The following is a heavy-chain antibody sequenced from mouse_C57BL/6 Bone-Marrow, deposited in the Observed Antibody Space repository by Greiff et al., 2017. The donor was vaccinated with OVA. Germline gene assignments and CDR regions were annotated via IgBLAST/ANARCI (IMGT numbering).Heavy chain of an antibody. V-gene: IGHV6-6*01. CDR1: GFTFSDAW. Sequence: EVQVVESGGGLVQPGGSMKLSCAASGFTFSDAWMDWVRQSPEKGLEWVAEIRNKANNHATYYAESVKGRFTISRDDSKSSVYLQMNSLRAEDTGIYYCTRSIYYYGSSYDYAMDYWGQGTSVTVSS. D-gene: IGHD1-1*01. J-gene: IGHJ4*01. CDR2: IRNKANNHAT. CDR3: TRSIYYYGSSYDYAMDY.